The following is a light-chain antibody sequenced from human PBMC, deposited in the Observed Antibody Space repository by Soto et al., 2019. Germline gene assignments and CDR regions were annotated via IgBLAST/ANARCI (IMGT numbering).Light chain of an antibody. Sequence: QSALTQPASVSGSPGQSITISCTGTSSDVGSYNLVSWYQQHPGKAPKLMIYEGSKGPSGVSNRFSGSKSGNTASLTISGLQAEDEADYYCCSYAGSSTQFGGGTKLTVL. CDR1: SSDVGSYNL. V-gene: IGLV2-23*01. CDR2: EGS. CDR3: CSYAGSSTQ. J-gene: IGLJ2*01.